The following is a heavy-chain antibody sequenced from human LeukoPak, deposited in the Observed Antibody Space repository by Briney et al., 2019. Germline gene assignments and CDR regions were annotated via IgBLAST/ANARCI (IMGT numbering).Heavy chain of an antibody. Sequence: PGGSLRLSCEASGFIFSNYWMSWVRQAPGKGLEWVANIKQDGSEKYYVDSVKGRFTISRDNAQNSLYLQMNSLRAEDTAVYYCARAGVASIGNWFDPWGQGTLVTVSS. J-gene: IGHJ5*02. CDR1: GFIFSNYW. CDR3: ARAGVASIGNWFDP. CDR2: IKQDGSEK. D-gene: IGHD5-12*01. V-gene: IGHV3-7*01.